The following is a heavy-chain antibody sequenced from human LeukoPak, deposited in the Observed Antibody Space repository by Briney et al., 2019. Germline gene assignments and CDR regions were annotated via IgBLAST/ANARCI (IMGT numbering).Heavy chain of an antibody. J-gene: IGHJ4*02. CDR1: GFTFSNYA. CDR3: AKWGGYDVLTGYYVSDY. CDR2: ITGSGSGI. D-gene: IGHD3-9*01. V-gene: IGHV3-23*01. Sequence: GASLRLSCAAPGFTFSNYAMSWVRQAPGKGLEWVSAITGSGSGIYYADSMKSRFTISRDNSKNTLYLQINSLRAEDTAVYYCAKWGGYDVLTGYYVSDYWGQGTLVTVSS.